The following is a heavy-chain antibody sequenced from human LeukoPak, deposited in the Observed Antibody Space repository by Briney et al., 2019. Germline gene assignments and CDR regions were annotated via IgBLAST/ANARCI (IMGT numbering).Heavy chain of an antibody. D-gene: IGHD1-7*01. V-gene: IGHV4-31*03. CDR3: ARGTTEYYYYYYMDV. CDR2: IYCSGST. CDR1: GGTISSGGYY. Sequence: PSQTLSLTCTVSGGTISSGGYYWSWIRQHPGKGLEWIGYIYCSGSTYYNPSLKSRVNISIDTSKNQFSLKLSSVTAADTAVYYCARGTTEYYYYYYMDVWGKGTTVTVSS. J-gene: IGHJ6*03.